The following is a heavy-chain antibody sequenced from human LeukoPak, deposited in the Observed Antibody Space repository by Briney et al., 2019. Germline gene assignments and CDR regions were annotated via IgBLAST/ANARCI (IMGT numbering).Heavy chain of an antibody. CDR3: ASPGYSYGPNYYYYGMDV. V-gene: IGHV1-46*01. Sequence: GASVKVSCKASGYTFTSYYMHWVRQAPGQGLEWMGIINPSGGSTSYAQKFQGRVTMTRDTSTSTVYMELSSLRSEDTAVYYCASPGYSYGPNYYYYGMDVWGQGTTVTVSS. CDR1: GYTFTSYY. J-gene: IGHJ6*02. CDR2: INPSGGST. D-gene: IGHD5-18*01.